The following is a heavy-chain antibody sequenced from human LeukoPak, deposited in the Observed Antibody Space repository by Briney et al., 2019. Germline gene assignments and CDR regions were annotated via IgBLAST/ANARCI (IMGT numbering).Heavy chain of an antibody. CDR1: GYTFTGYY. J-gene: IGHJ4*02. Sequence: VASVKVSCKASGYTFTGYYMHWVRQAPGQGLEWMGWINPNSGGTNYAQKFQGRVTMTRDTSISTAYMELSRLRSDDTAVYYCARATYYYDSSGYLPDYWGQGTLVTVSS. CDR2: INPNSGGT. D-gene: IGHD3-22*01. CDR3: ARATYYYDSSGYLPDY. V-gene: IGHV1-2*02.